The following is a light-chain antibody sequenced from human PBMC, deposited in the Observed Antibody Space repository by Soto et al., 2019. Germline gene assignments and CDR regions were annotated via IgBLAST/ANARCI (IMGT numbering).Light chain of an antibody. CDR1: QDISIW. CDR3: QQANSLPPT. CDR2: AAS. V-gene: IGKV1-12*01. Sequence: DLQMTQSPSSVSASVGDRVTITCRASQDISIWLAWYQQKPGKAPNLLIYAASSLQSGVPSRFSGSGSGTDFTLTISSLHPEDFATYYCQQANSLPPTFGPGTKVDMK. J-gene: IGKJ3*01.